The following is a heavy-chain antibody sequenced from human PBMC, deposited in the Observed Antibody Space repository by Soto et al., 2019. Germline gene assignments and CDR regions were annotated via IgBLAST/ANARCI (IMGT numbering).Heavy chain of an antibody. CDR3: ASYHYYDFWIGSRHYMDV. J-gene: IGHJ6*03. CDR1: GGSLSGYF. Sequence: QVHLEQWGAGLLKPSETLSLTCAVYGGSLSGYFWSWVRQPPGKGLEWIGEINHSGSTNYNPSLKSRVTISADTSKHQFSLRLSSVTAADSGIYYCASYHYYDFWIGSRHYMDVRGRGTTVTVSS. D-gene: IGHD3-3*01. CDR2: INHSGST. V-gene: IGHV4-34*01.